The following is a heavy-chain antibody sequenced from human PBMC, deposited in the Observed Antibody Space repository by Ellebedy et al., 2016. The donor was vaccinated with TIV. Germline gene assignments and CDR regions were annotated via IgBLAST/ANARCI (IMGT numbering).Heavy chain of an antibody. CDR1: GYTFTTYA. V-gene: IGHV1-8*01. Sequence: AASVTVSCKASGYTFTTYAINWVRQATGQGLEYMGWMNPNSGETDYAQKFQGRVTMTRNTSTSTAYLELRSLRSEDTAVYWCARGTGRFDPWGQGTLVTVSS. CDR3: ARGTGRFDP. CDR2: MNPNSGET. J-gene: IGHJ5*02.